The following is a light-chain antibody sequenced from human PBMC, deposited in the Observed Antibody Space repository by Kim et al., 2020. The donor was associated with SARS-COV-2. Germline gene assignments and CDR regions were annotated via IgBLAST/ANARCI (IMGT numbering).Light chain of an antibody. CDR2: STS. CDR3: QQYTTYPLT. CDR1: QDISGW. J-gene: IGKJ4*01. V-gene: IGKV1D-16*01. Sequence: AAVGDSVTVTCRASQDISGWLAWYQQKPEKAPKSLIYSTSTLQSGVPSRFSGSRSGTDFTLTITNLQPEDFATYYCQQYTTYPLTFGGGTKVDIK.